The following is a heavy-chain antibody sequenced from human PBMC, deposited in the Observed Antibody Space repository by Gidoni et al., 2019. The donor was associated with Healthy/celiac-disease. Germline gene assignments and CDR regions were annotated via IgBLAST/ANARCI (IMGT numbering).Heavy chain of an antibody. J-gene: IGHJ3*02. Sequence: QVQLQESGPGLVKPSQTLSLTCTVSGGSISSGDYYWSWIRQPPGKGLEWIGYIYYSGSTYYNPSLKSRVTISVDTSKNQFSLKLSSVTAADTAVYYCARDLSITMVRGVAFDIWGQGTMVTVSS. D-gene: IGHD3-10*01. CDR1: GGSISSGDYY. V-gene: IGHV4-30-4*01. CDR2: IYYSGST. CDR3: ARDLSITMVRGVAFDI.